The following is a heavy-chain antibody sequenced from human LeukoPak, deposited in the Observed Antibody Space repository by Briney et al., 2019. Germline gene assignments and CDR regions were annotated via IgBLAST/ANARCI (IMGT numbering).Heavy chain of an antibody. D-gene: IGHD3-22*01. Sequence: PSQTLSLTCTVSGGSISSGDYYWGWIRQPPGKGLESIGYVSYSGSTNYNPSLKSRVTISVDTSKSQFSLKLNSVTAADTAVYYCARGIQDYYDSSGNYQSNFDSWGQGTLVTVSS. CDR3: ARGIQDYYDSSGNYQSNFDS. CDR1: GGSISSGDYY. CDR2: VSYSGST. J-gene: IGHJ4*02. V-gene: IGHV4-61*08.